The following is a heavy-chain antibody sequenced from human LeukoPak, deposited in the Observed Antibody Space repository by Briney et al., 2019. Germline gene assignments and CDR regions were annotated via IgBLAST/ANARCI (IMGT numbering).Heavy chain of an antibody. V-gene: IGHV4-59*04. Sequence: AETLSLTCTVSGGSISSYYWSWIRQPPGKGLEWIGEINHSGSTYYNPALKSRVSMSVDTSKNHFSLQLSSVTAADTAVYYCARVYCSGGRCYTNDYWGQGTLVTVSS. CDR1: GGSISSYY. CDR3: ARVYCSGGRCYTNDY. D-gene: IGHD2-15*01. J-gene: IGHJ4*02. CDR2: INHSGST.